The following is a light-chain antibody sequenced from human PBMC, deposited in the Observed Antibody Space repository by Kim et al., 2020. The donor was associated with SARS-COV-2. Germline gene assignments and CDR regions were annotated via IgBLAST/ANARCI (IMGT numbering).Light chain of an antibody. J-gene: IGLJ3*02. CDR2: DVS. V-gene: IGLV2-14*03. Sequence: GHSFTISCTGTSSDVGGYDYVCWYQQHPGKAPKLMTYDVSKRPSGVSNRFSGSKSGTTASLTISGLQDEDEAYYYCCSYTSSRTWVFGGGTQLTVL. CDR3: CSYTSSRTWV. CDR1: SSDVGGYDY.